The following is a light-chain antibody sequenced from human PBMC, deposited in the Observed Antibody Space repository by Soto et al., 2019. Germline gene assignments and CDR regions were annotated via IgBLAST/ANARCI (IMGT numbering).Light chain of an antibody. CDR3: QQYKNWPIT. CDR2: GAS. Sequence: IVMTQSPATLSVSPGERATLSCRASQSVSSNLAWYQQKPGQAPRLLTYGASTRATGIPARFSGSGSGTEFTLTISSLQSEDFAVYYCQQYKNWPITFGQGTRLEIK. CDR1: QSVSSN. V-gene: IGKV3-15*01. J-gene: IGKJ5*01.